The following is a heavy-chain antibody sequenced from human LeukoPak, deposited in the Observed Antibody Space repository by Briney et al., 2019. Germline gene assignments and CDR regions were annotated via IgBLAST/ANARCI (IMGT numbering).Heavy chain of an antibody. Sequence: ASVKVSCKASGYTFTGYYMHWVRQAPGQGLEWMGFINPNSGGTSYAQKFQGRVTMTRDTSISTAYMELSSPTSDDTAVYYCARKGSGLIAAAPFDFWGPGTLVTVSS. V-gene: IGHV1-2*02. J-gene: IGHJ4*02. CDR2: INPNSGGT. CDR3: ARKGSGLIAAAPFDF. D-gene: IGHD6-13*01. CDR1: GYTFTGYY.